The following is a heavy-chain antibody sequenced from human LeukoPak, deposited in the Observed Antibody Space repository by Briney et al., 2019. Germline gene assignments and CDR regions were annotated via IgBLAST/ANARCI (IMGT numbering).Heavy chain of an antibody. V-gene: IGHV3-30*02. CDR3: ARSLTMVRAYDY. D-gene: IGHD3-10*01. Sequence: GGSLRLSCAASGFTFSNFGMHWVRQAPGKGLEWVAFIRFDGTSEFYADSVKGRFTISRDNSKNTVYLQMNSLRTEDTAVYYCARSLTMVRAYDYWGQGTLVTVSS. CDR1: GFTFSNFG. CDR2: IRFDGTSE. J-gene: IGHJ4*02.